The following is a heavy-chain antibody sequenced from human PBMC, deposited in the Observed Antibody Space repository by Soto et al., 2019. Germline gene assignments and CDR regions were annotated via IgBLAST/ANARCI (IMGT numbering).Heavy chain of an antibody. CDR3: ARDRGQQLDNWFDP. D-gene: IGHD6-13*01. CDR1: GFTFSSSW. Sequence: GGSLRLSCAASGFTFSSSWMHWVRQAPGKGLVWVSRVSGDGSSTNYADSVKGRFTISRDNAKNTLYLQMNSLRAEDTAVYYCARDRGQQLDNWFDPWGQGTLVTVSS. V-gene: IGHV3-74*01. J-gene: IGHJ5*02. CDR2: VSGDGSST.